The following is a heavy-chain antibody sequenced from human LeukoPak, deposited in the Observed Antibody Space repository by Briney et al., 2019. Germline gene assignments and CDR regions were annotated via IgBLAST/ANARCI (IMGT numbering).Heavy chain of an antibody. J-gene: IGHJ4*02. V-gene: IGHV3-11*01. CDR3: SRDPRHNDY. CDR2: ISGSGHDV. CDR1: GFIFSDSY. Sequence: PGGSLRLSCAASGFIFSDSYMTWIRQTPGKGLELLSYISGSGHDVNYIDSVRGRFTISRDNAKNSLYLHMNGLTVEDTAVYYCSRDPRHNDYWGQGTLVTVSS.